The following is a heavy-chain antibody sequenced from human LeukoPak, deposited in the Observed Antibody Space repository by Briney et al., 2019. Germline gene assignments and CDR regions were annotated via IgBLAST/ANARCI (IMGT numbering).Heavy chain of an antibody. Sequence: SETLSLTCAVSGGSISSGGYSWSWIRQPPGKGLEWIGYIYHSGSTYYNPSLKSRVTISVDRSKNQFSLKLSSVTAADTAVYYCARVAGSSTNLGWYNWFDPWGQGTLVTVSS. J-gene: IGHJ5*02. CDR2: IYHSGST. CDR3: ARVAGSSTNLGWYNWFDP. V-gene: IGHV4-30-2*01. CDR1: GGSISSGGYS. D-gene: IGHD2-2*01.